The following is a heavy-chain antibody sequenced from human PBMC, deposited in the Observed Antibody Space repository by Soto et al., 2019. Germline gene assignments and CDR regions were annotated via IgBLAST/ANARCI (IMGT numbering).Heavy chain of an antibody. V-gene: IGHV5-51*01. CDR1: GYSFTSYW. J-gene: IGHJ6*02. CDR2: IYPGDSDT. D-gene: IGHD2-2*01. Sequence: PGESLKISCKGSGYSFTSYWIGWVRQMPGKGLEWMGIIYPGDSDTRYSPSFQGQVTISADKSISTAYLQWSSLKASDTVMYYCARGYQLPHYYYGMDVWGQGTTVTVS. CDR3: ARGYQLPHYYYGMDV.